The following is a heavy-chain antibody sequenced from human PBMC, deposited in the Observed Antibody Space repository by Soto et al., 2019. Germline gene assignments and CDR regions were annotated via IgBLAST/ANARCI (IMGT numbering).Heavy chain of an antibody. CDR2: ISWNSGSI. CDR3: AKDAKTNRYCSSTSCELGNAFDI. D-gene: IGHD2-2*01. J-gene: IGHJ3*02. V-gene: IGHV3-9*01. Sequence: DVQLVESGGGLVQPGRSLRLSCAASGFTFDDYAMHWVRQAPGKGLEWVSGISWNSGSIGYADSVKGRFTISRDNAKNSLYLQMNSLRAEDTALYYCAKDAKTNRYCSSTSCELGNAFDIWGQGTMVTVSS. CDR1: GFTFDDYA.